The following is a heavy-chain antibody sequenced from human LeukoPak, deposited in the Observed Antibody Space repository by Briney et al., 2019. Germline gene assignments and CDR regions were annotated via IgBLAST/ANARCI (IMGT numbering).Heavy chain of an antibody. CDR2: MYYSGNT. CDR1: GGSISSSSYY. V-gene: IGHV4-39*07. D-gene: IGHD7-27*01. J-gene: IGHJ4*02. Sequence: SETLSLTCTVSGGSISSSSYYWGWIRQPPGKGLEWIVCMYYSGNTYYNPSLRSRVTTSVDTSKNQFSLKLSSVTAADTAVYYCARVDANWGVVDYRGQGTLVTVSS. CDR3: ARVDANWGVVDY.